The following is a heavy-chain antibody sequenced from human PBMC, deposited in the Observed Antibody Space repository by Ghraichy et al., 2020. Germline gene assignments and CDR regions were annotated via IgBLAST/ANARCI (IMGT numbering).Heavy chain of an antibody. CDR3: ARGKLGIRDLYFDI. CDR1: GFTFSSYG. J-gene: IGHJ3*02. V-gene: IGHV3-33*01. Sequence: GGSLRLSCAASGFTFSSYGMHWVRQAPGKGLEWVAVIWYDGSNKYYADSVKGRFTISRDNSKNTLYLQMNSLRAEDTAVYYFARGKLGIRDLYFDIWGQGTMVTVSS. CDR2: IWYDGSNK. D-gene: IGHD7-27*01.